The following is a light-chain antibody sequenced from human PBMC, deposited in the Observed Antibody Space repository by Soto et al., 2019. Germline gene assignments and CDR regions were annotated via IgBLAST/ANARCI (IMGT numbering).Light chain of an antibody. CDR1: SSDVGGYAY. J-gene: IGLJ2*01. Sequence: QSALTQPRSVSGSPGQSVTISCTGTSSDVGGYAYVSWYQQHPGKAPKLMIYEDIKRPSGVPDRLSGSKSGNTASLTISGLQAEDEADYYCCSYAGSYNLVFGGGTKLTVL. CDR2: EDI. V-gene: IGLV2-11*01. CDR3: CSYAGSYNLV.